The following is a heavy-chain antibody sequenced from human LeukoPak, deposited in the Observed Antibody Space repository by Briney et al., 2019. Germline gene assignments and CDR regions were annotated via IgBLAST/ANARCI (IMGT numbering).Heavy chain of an antibody. J-gene: IGHJ4*02. Sequence: GRSLRLSCAASGFTFSSYWMSWVRQAPGEGLEWVAKINQDGTEKAYVDSVRGRFTISRDNAKNSLFLQMNSLRAEDTAVYYCARGPLIAAAGTWWGQGTLVTVSS. D-gene: IGHD6-13*01. CDR2: INQDGTEK. CDR3: ARGPLIAAAGTW. CDR1: GFTFSSYW. V-gene: IGHV3-7*03.